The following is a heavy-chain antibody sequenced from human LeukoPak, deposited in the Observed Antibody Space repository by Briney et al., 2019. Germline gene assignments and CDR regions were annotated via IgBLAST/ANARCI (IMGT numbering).Heavy chain of an antibody. Sequence: GGSLRLSCAASGFTFTNAWMNWVRQAPGKGLEWVGRIKSKADGETIDYAAPVKGRFTFSRDDSKNMLYLQMNSLKTEDTAVYYCTTGNWGPYWGQGTLVTVSS. CDR1: GFTFTNAW. D-gene: IGHD7-27*01. CDR2: IKSKADGETI. J-gene: IGHJ4*02. CDR3: TTGNWGPY. V-gene: IGHV3-15*07.